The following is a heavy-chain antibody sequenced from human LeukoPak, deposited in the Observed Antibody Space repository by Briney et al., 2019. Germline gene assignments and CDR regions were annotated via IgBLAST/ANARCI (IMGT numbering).Heavy chain of an antibody. CDR3: AKGVSSSWYLFDY. J-gene: IGHJ4*02. D-gene: IGHD6-13*01. Sequence: GGSLRLSCAASAFTFDDYAMHWVRQAPGKGLEWDSGISWNSGSIGYADSVKGRFTISRDNAKNSLYLQMNSLRAEDTAMYYCAKGVSSSWYLFDYWGQGTLVTVSS. V-gene: IGHV3-9*01. CDR1: AFTFDDYA. CDR2: ISWNSGSI.